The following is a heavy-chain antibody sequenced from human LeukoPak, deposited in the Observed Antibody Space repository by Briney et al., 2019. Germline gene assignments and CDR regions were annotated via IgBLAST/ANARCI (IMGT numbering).Heavy chain of an antibody. CDR2: INQGGSEK. V-gene: IGHV3-7*01. Sequence: LGGSLRLSCAVSGLTFRSYWMSWVRQAPGKGLEWVANINQGGSEKYFVDSVRGRFTISRDNAKNLLHLQMDTLRADDTAVYYCARERDGRFFDYWDQGTLVTVSS. CDR3: ARERDGRFFDY. CDR1: GLTFRSYW. D-gene: IGHD5-24*01. J-gene: IGHJ4*02.